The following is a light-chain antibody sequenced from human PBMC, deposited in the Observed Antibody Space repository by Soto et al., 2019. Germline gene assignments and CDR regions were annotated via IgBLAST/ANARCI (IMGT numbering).Light chain of an antibody. CDR3: ASWDDSLSGYV. J-gene: IGLJ1*01. V-gene: IGLV1-47*01. Sequence: SVLTQPPSASGTPGQRVTISCYGSSSSIGTNYVYWYQQLPGTAPKLLIYKNNQRPSGVPDRFSGSKSGTSASLAISGLRSEDEADYHCASWDDSLSGYVFGTGTKVTVL. CDR2: KNN. CDR1: SSSIGTNY.